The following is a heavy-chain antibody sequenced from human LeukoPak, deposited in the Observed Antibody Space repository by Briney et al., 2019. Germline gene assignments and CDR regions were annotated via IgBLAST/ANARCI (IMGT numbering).Heavy chain of an antibody. Sequence: SETLSLTCTVSGGSVSNASYYWSWIRQPPGKGLDWIGYVFYSGSTNYSPSLKSRVTVSVDTSKNQFSLILTSVTAADTAVYYCARVRYGSGSYYFDNWGQGTLVTVSS. CDR2: VFYSGST. J-gene: IGHJ4*02. CDR3: ARVRYGSGSYYFDN. CDR1: GGSVSNASYY. V-gene: IGHV4-61*01. D-gene: IGHD3-10*01.